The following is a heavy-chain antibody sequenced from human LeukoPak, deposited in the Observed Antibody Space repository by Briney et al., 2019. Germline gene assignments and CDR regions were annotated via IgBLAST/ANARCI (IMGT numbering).Heavy chain of an antibody. D-gene: IGHD6-13*01. CDR2: INHSGST. V-gene: IGHV4-34*01. CDR1: GGSFSGYY. J-gene: IGHJ4*02. Sequence: SETLSLTCAVYGGSFSGYYWSWIRQPPGKGLEWIWEINHSGSTNYNPSLKSRVTISVDTSKNQFSLKLSSVTAADTAVYYCARGSSWYLVYFDYWGQGTLVTVSS. CDR3: ARGSSWYLVYFDY.